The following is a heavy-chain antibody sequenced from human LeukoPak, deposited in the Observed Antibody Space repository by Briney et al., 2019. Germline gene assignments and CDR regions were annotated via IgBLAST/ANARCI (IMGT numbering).Heavy chain of an antibody. CDR1: GFTFNYYW. J-gene: IGHJ4*02. CDR2: IKRSADEK. D-gene: IGHD2-2*02. CDR3: ARIGDLSLPAAILFDY. V-gene: IGHV3-7*01. Sequence: GGSLRLSCVASGFTFNYYWMSWVRQAPGKRLEWVANIKRSADEKYYLGSVKGGFTISRDNTKNSLYLPMNRLRVEDTAVEYCARIGDLSLPAAILFDYWGQGTLLTVSS.